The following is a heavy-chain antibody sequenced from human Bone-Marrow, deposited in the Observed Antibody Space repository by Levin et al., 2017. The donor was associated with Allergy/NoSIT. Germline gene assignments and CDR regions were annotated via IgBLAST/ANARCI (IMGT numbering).Heavy chain of an antibody. Sequence: AGGSLRLSCAASGFTFSDYYMHWVRQAPGQGLEWMGWINPNSGGTNYAQKFQGRVTMTRDTSISTAYMELSRLRSDDTAVYYCARVRWLMDVWGQGTTVTVSS. V-gene: IGHV1-2*02. CDR3: ARVRWLMDV. D-gene: IGHD4-23*01. J-gene: IGHJ6*02. CDR1: GFTFSDYY. CDR2: INPNSGGT.